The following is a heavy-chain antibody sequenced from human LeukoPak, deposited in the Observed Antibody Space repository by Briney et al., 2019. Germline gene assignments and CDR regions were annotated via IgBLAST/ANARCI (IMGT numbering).Heavy chain of an antibody. D-gene: IGHD2-2*01. Sequence: SETLSLTCTVSGGSISSYYWSWIRQPAGKGLEWIGRIYTSGSTNYNPSLKSRVTMSVDTSKNQFSLKLSSVTAADTAVYYCAKDHPAPDAFDIWGQGTMVTVSS. CDR2: IYTSGST. CDR1: GGSISSYY. CDR3: AKDHPAPDAFDI. J-gene: IGHJ3*02. V-gene: IGHV4-4*07.